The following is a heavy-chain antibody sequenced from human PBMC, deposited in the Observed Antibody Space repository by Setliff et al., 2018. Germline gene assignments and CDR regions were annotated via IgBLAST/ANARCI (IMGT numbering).Heavy chain of an antibody. J-gene: IGHJ6*03. Sequence: SETLSLTCSVFGDSLTRSSSWWGWIRQPAGKGLEWIGNIYSSGTTKYNPSLKSRVTISVDTSKRQFSLNLLSVTAADAAVYYCARMSRYSEFWSGYAEDYYSSYIDVWGTGATVTVSS. CDR2: IYSSGTT. CDR3: ARMSRYSEFWSGYAEDYYSSYIDV. CDR1: GDSLTRSSSW. D-gene: IGHD3-3*01. V-gene: IGHV4-61*05.